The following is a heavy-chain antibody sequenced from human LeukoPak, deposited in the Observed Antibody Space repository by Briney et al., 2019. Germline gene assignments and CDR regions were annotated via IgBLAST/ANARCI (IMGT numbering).Heavy chain of an antibody. V-gene: IGHV3-23*01. CDR1: GFTFTSYA. J-gene: IGHJ4*02. Sequence: GGSLRLSCAASGFTFTSYAMSGVRQAPGKGLEWVSSINARGDTSYYADSVKGRFTISRDNSKNTLYLQMNSLRAEDTAVYYCAKDWYSGYFGPFDYWGQGTLVTVSS. D-gene: IGHD5-12*01. CDR2: INARGDTS. CDR3: AKDWYSGYFGPFDY.